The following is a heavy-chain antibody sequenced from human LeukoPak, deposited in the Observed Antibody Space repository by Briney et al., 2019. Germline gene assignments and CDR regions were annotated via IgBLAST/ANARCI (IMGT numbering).Heavy chain of an antibody. D-gene: IGHD2-15*01. CDR3: AKNVVDGETYYYYMDV. CDR1: GFTFSSYG. J-gene: IGHJ6*03. CDR2: IRYDGSNK. Sequence: PGGSLRLSCAASGFTFSSYGMHWVRQAPGKGLEWVAFIRYDGSNKYYADSVKGRFTISRDNSKNTLYLQMNSLRAEDTAVYYCAKNVVDGETYYYYMDVWGKGTTVTVSS. V-gene: IGHV3-30*02.